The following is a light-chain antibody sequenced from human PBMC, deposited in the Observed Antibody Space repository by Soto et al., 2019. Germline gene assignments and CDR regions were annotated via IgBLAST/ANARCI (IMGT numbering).Light chain of an antibody. J-gene: IGKJ4*01. CDR3: QQYGSSPHT. CDR2: CAS. CDR1: QSVSSSN. Sequence: EIVLTQSPGTRSLSPGERATLSGRASQSVSSSNLAWYKKKPGQAPRLLIYCASSRATGIPDRFSGSGSGTDFTLTISRLEPEDFAVYYCQQYGSSPHTFGGGTKVDSK. V-gene: IGKV3-20*01.